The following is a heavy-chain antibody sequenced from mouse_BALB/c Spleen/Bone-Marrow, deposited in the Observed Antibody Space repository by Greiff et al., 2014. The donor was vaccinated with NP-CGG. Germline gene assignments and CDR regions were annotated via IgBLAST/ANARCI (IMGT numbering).Heavy chain of an antibody. V-gene: IGHV1-14*01. Sequence: VHMKQSGPELVKPGASVKMSCKASGYTFTSYVMHWVKQKPGQGLEWIGYINPYNDGTKYNEKFKGKATLTSDKSSSTAYMELSSLTSEDSAVYYCARGGRYDGAWFAYWGQGTLVTVSA. D-gene: IGHD2-14*01. CDR2: INPYNDGT. J-gene: IGHJ3*01. CDR3: ARGGRYDGAWFAY. CDR1: GYTFTSYV.